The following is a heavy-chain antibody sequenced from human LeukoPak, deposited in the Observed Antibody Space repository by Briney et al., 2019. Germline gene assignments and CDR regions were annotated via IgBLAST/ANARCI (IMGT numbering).Heavy chain of an antibody. CDR2: INPNSGGT. CDR3: ARGLGDYYDTSDYYYAVPAH. V-gene: IGHV1-2*06. Sequence: GASVKVSCKASGYTFTGYYMHWVRQAPGQGLEWMGRINPNSGGTNYAQKFQGRVTMTRDTSISTAYMELSRLRSEDTAVYYCARGLGDYYDTSDYYYAVPAHWGQGTLVTVSS. J-gene: IGHJ4*02. CDR1: GYTFTGYY. D-gene: IGHD3-22*01.